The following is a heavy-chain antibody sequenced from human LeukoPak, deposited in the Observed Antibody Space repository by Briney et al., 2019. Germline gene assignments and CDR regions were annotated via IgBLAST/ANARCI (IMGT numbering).Heavy chain of an antibody. D-gene: IGHD6-13*01. J-gene: IGHJ5*02. CDR1: GFTFSSYS. CDR3: ARDSSSWPNWFDP. Sequence: GGSLRLYCAASGFTFSSYSMNWVRQAPGKGLEWVSSISSSSSYIYYADSVKGRFTISRDNAKNSLYLQMNSLRAEDTAVYYCARDSSSWPNWFDPWGQGTLVTVSS. CDR2: ISSSSSYI. V-gene: IGHV3-21*01.